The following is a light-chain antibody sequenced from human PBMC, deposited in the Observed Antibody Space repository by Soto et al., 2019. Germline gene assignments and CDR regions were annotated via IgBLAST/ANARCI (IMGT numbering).Light chain of an antibody. J-gene: IGLJ1*01. CDR2: EVS. V-gene: IGLV2-8*01. CDR1: SSDVGGYNY. CDR3: SSYAGSNNPRV. Sequence: QSVLTQPPSASGSPGQSVTISCTGTSSDVGGYNYVSWYQQHPGKAPKLMIYEVSKRPSGVPDRFSGSKSGNTASLTVSGLQAEDEADYDCSSYAGSNNPRVFGTGTKLTVL.